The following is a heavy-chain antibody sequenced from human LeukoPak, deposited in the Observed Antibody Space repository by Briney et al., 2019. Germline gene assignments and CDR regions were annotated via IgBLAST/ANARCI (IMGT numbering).Heavy chain of an antibody. CDR2: INSDGSST. V-gene: IGHV3-74*01. CDR1: GFIFSSYW. CDR3: ARVRDVYNHVFEN. Sequence: HSGGSLRLSCAASGFIFSSYWMHWVRQAPGKGLVWVSRINSDGSSTSYADSVKGRFTISRDNAKNTLYLQMNNLRVDDTAVYYCARVRDVYNHVFENWGQGTLVTVS. D-gene: IGHD5-24*01. J-gene: IGHJ4*02.